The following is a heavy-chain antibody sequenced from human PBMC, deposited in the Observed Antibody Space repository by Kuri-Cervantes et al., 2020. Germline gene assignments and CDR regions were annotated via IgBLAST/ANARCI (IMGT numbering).Heavy chain of an antibody. CDR1: GGSFSGYY. V-gene: IGHV4-34*01. CDR3: ARTSWQDVFAPLGS. D-gene: IGHD3-3*01. J-gene: IGHJ4*02. Sequence: ESLKISCAVYGGSFSGYYWSWIRQPPGKGLEWIGEINHSGSTNYNPSLKSRVTISVDTSKNQFSLKLASVTAADTAVYFCARTSWQDVFAPLGSWGQGLLVTVSS. CDR2: INHSGST.